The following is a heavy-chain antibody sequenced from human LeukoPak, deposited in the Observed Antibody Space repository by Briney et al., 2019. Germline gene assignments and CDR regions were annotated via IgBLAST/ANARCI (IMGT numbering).Heavy chain of an antibody. V-gene: IGHV3-21*01. J-gene: IGHJ4*02. CDR3: ARDRGDYGVPFDS. CDR1: GFTFSSYS. D-gene: IGHD4-17*01. Sequence: PGGSLRLSCAASGFTFSSYSMNWVRQAPGKGLEWVSSISSSSSYIYYADSVKGRFTISRDNAKNSLYLQMNSLRAEDAAVYYCARDRGDYGVPFDSWGQGTLVTVSS. CDR2: ISSSSSYI.